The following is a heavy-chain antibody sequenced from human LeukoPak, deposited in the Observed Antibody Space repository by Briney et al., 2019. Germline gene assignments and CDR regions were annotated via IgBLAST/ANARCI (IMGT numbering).Heavy chain of an antibody. CDR3: AFHIDFFFDY. V-gene: IGHV1-18*01. CDR1: GYTFTSYG. D-gene: IGHD5-12*01. J-gene: IGHJ4*02. Sequence: ASVKVSCKASGYTFTSYGISWVRQAPGQGLEWMRWISAYNGNTNDAQKLQGRVTITTDTSTSTAYMELRSLRSDDTAVYYCAFHIDFFFDYWGQRTLVTVSS. CDR2: ISAYNGNT.